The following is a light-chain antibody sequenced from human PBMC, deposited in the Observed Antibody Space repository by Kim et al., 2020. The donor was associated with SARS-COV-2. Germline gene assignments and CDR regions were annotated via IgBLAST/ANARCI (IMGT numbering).Light chain of an antibody. CDR1: QSITTTS. Sequence: EIVLTQSPGTLSLSPGERATLSCRASQSITTTSLAWFQQKPGQAPRLLIYGTSSRATGTPDRFSGSGSGTDFTLTVSSLEPEDFAVYYCQHYGSSPTWTFCQGTKVDIK. CDR2: GTS. CDR3: QHYGSSPTWT. V-gene: IGKV3-20*01. J-gene: IGKJ1*01.